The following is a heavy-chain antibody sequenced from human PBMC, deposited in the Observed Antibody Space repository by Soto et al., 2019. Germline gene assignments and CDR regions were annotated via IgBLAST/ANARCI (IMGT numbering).Heavy chain of an antibody. CDR3: ARGYNVDDPLDY. D-gene: IGHD5-12*01. J-gene: IGHJ4*02. Sequence: NLQGRVTMTTDTSTTTAYMALSSLTSDDTAVYYCARGYNVDDPLDYWGQGTLVTVSS. V-gene: IGHV1-18*01.